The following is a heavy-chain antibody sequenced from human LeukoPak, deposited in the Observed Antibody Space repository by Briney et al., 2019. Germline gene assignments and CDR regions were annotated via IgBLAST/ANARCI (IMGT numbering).Heavy chain of an antibody. J-gene: IGHJ4*02. CDR1: GFTFSTYA. CDR2: ISGSGDNT. V-gene: IGHV3-23*01. Sequence: GGSLRLSCAASGFTFSTYAMSWVRQAPGKGLEWVSGISGSGDNTNYADSVKGRFTISRDNSKNTLSLQMSSLRAEDTAVYYCARLLVYNSGGEAFDHWGQGTLVTVSS. CDR3: ARLLVYNSGGEAFDH. D-gene: IGHD1-20*01.